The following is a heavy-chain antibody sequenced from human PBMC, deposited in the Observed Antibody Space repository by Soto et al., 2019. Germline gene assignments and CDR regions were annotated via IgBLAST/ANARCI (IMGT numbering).Heavy chain of an antibody. CDR3: ARIIAGRGGEGDY. V-gene: IGHV1-18*01. CDR1: GYTFTSYG. Sequence: QLVQSGAEVKKPGASVKVSCKASGYTFTSYGISWVRQAPGQGLEWMGWINSYNGNTNYAQKFQDRVTMTTDTSRTTAYMELRSLGSDDRAVYYCARIIAGRGGEGDYWGQGTLVTVSS. CDR2: INSYNGNT. J-gene: IGHJ4*02. D-gene: IGHD6-6*01.